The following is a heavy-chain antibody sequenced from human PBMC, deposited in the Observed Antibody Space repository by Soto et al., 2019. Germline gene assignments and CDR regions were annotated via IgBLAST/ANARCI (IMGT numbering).Heavy chain of an antibody. CDR1: GFTFDDYA. D-gene: IGHD2-21*01. J-gene: IGHJ4*02. V-gene: IGHV3-9*01. Sequence: EVQLVESGGGLVQPGRSLRLSCAASGFTFDDYAMHWVRQAPGKGLERVSGISWNSGSIGCADSVKGRFTLSRDHAKNSMYLQMNSLRSEDTALYYCAKDPISVHCEASQCDYWGQGTLVTVSS. CDR3: AKDPISVHCEASQCDY. CDR2: ISWNSGSI.